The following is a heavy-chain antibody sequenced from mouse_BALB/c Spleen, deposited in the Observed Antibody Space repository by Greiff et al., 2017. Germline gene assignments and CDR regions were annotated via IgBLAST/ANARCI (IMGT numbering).Heavy chain of an antibody. CDR3: AREGTTVPWFAY. J-gene: IGHJ3*01. CDR1: GYSITSDYA. CDR2: ISYSGST. D-gene: IGHD1-1*01. Sequence: EVQLQESGPGLVKPSQSLSLTCTVTGYSITSDYAWNWIRQFPGNKLEWMGYISYSGSTSYNPSLKSRISITRDTSKNQFFLQLNSVTTEDTATYYCAREGTTVPWFAYWGQGTLVTVSA. V-gene: IGHV3-2*02.